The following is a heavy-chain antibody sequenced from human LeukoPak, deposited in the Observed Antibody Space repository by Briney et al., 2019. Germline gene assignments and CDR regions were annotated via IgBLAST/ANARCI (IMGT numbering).Heavy chain of an antibody. D-gene: IGHD6-13*01. CDR3: ARGRYLTTSGGAAAGFLDY. Sequence: PSETLSPTCAVSGGSFSGYYWNWIRQSPGKGLEWIGEINHSGSTHYNPSLKSRVTISVDTSQKQFSLRLTSVTAADTAVYYCARGRYLTTSGGAAAGFLDYWGQGSLVTVST. CDR2: INHSGST. V-gene: IGHV4-34*01. J-gene: IGHJ4*02. CDR1: GGSFSGYY.